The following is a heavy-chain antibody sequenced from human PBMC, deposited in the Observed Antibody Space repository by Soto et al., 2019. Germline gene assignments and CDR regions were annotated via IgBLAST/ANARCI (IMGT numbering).Heavy chain of an antibody. Sequence: EMQLVESWGGLVQPGGSLRLSCAASGFTFSSYWMHWVRQAPGKGLVWVSRISNDGSSTSYADSVKGRFTISRDNAENTLFLQVNSLRAEDTAVYYCARVPYCSSTSCYSYFDYWGQGTLVNVSS. J-gene: IGHJ4*02. CDR2: ISNDGSST. V-gene: IGHV3-74*01. CDR1: GFTFSSYW. D-gene: IGHD2-2*01. CDR3: ARVPYCSSTSCYSYFDY.